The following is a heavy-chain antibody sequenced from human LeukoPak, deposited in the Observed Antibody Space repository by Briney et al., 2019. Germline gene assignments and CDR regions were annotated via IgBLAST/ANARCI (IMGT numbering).Heavy chain of an antibody. J-gene: IGHJ4*02. CDR2: IRYDGSNK. CDR3: AKDPGAHYYGSGSYRRGSYFDY. V-gene: IGHV3-30*02. D-gene: IGHD3-10*01. Sequence: GGSLRLSCAASGFTFSSYGMHWVRQAPGKGLEWVAFIRYDGSNKYYADSVKGRFTISRDNSKNTLYLQMNSLRDEDTAVYYCAKDPGAHYYGSGSYRRGSYFDYWGQGTLVTVSS. CDR1: GFTFSSYG.